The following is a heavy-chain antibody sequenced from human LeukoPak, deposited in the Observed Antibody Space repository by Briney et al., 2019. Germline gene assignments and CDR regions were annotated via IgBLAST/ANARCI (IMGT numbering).Heavy chain of an antibody. J-gene: IGHJ4*02. D-gene: IGHD1-26*01. CDR2: IKQDGSEK. CDR1: GFTFSSYA. Sequence: GGSLRLSCAASGFTFSSYAMSWVRQAPGKGLEWVANIKQDGSEKYYVDSVKGRFTISRDNAKNSLYLQMDSLRVEDTAVYYCARVRGSQSFDYWGQGTLVTVSS. V-gene: IGHV3-7*01. CDR3: ARVRGSQSFDY.